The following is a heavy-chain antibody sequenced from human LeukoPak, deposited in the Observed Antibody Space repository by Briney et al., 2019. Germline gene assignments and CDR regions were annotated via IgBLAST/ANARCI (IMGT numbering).Heavy chain of an antibody. CDR3: ARGWSGSAHFDY. V-gene: IGHV3-23*01. Sequence: PGGSQRLSCAASGFTFSSYAMSWVRQAPGKGLEWVSAISGSDGTTYYADSVKGRFTISRDNAKNSLYLQMNSLRAEDTALYYCARGWSGSAHFDYWGQGTLVTVSS. CDR2: ISGSDGTT. D-gene: IGHD1-26*01. J-gene: IGHJ4*02. CDR1: GFTFSSYA.